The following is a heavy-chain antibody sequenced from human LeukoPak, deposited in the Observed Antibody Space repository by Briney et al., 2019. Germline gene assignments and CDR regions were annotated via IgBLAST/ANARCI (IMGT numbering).Heavy chain of an antibody. D-gene: IGHD3-22*01. CDR2: ISAYDGNT. CDR3: ARGLVLATYYYDSSGYACDY. CDR1: GYTFNRYG. Sequence: ASVKVSCKASGYTFNRYGITWLRQAPGQGFEWMGWISAYDGNTNYAQKFQGRVTMTRDTSTSTVYMELSSLRSEDTAVYYCARGLVLATYYYDSSGYACDYWGQGTLVTVSS. J-gene: IGHJ4*02. V-gene: IGHV1-18*01.